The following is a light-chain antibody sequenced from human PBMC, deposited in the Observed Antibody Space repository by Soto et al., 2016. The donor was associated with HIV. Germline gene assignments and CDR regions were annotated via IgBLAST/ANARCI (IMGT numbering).Light chain of an antibody. V-gene: IGLV3-25*03. Sequence: SYELTQPPSVSASPGQTASITCSGDTLPKQYAYWYQQKPGQAPVLVIYKDSERPSGIPERFSGSSSGTTVTLTISGVQAEDEADYYCQSADSSGTYVLFGGGTKLTVL. J-gene: IGLJ2*01. CDR3: QSADSSGTYVL. CDR2: KDS. CDR1: TLPKQY.